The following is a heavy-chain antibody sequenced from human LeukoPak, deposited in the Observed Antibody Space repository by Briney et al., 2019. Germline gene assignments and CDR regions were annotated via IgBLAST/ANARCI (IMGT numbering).Heavy chain of an antibody. CDR1: GGSISSYY. D-gene: IGHD3-3*01. CDR2: IYYSGST. J-gene: IGHJ5*02. Sequence: PSETLSLTCTVSGGSISSYYWSWIRQPPGKGLEWIGYIYYSGSTNYNPSLKSRVTISVDTSKNHFSLKLSSVTAADTAVYYCARQESYGARFLEWLPPPGFDPWGQGTLVTVSS. V-gene: IGHV4-59*08. CDR3: ARQESYGARFLEWLPPPGFDP.